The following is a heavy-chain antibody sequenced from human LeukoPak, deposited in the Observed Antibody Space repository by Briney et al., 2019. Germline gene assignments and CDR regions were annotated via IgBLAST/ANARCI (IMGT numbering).Heavy chain of an antibody. CDR2: ISAYNGHT. CDR1: GYTFTSYS. V-gene: IGHV1-18*01. CDR3: ARGHNWNDARLGY. D-gene: IGHD1-1*01. J-gene: IGHJ4*02. Sequence: ASVKVSCTASGYTFTSYSISWVRQALGQGLEWMGWISAYNGHTNYAQKLQGRVTMTTDTSTTTAYMELRSLRSDDTAVYYCARGHNWNDARLGYWGQGTLVTVSS.